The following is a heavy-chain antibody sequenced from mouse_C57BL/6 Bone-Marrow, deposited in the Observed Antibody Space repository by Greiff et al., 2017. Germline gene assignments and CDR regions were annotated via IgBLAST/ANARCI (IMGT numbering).Heavy chain of an antibody. V-gene: IGHV3-1*01. CDR2: ISYSGST. J-gene: IGHJ4*01. Sequence: EVKLQESGPGMVKPSQSLSLTCTVTGYSITSGYDWHWIRHFPGNKLEWMGYISYSGSTNYNPSLKSRISITHDTSKNHFFLKLNSVTTEDTATYYCASGGIYYGNYYAMDYWGQGTSVTVSS. CDR3: ASGGIYYGNYYAMDY. D-gene: IGHD2-1*01. CDR1: GYSITSGYD.